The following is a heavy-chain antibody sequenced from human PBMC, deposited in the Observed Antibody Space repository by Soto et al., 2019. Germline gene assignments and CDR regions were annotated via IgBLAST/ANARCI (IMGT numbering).Heavy chain of an antibody. CDR2: IIGSGLST. CDR3: AKLTTRRFDY. J-gene: IGHJ4*02. CDR1: GFTFSSYA. V-gene: IGHV3-23*01. Sequence: SGGALRLSCAASGFTFSSYAMSSFRQAPGKGLEGVYGIIGSGLSTNYADSVKGRFTISRDNSKNTLYLQMNSLRAEDTAVYYCAKLTTRRFDYWGQGTLVTVSS. D-gene: IGHD4-17*01.